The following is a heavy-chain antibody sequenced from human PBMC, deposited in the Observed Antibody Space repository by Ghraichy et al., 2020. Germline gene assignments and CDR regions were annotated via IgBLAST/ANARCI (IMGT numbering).Heavy chain of an antibody. CDR3: ARERRNGYSSGKTYYFYGMDV. CDR1: GGTFRNYA. CDR2: ITPILNIA. V-gene: IGHV1-69*04. D-gene: IGHD5-18*01. J-gene: IGHJ6*02. Sequence: SVKVSCKASGGTFRNYAISWVRQAPGQGLEWMGRITPILNIANSAQKFQGRVPITVDQSTSTAFMELNSLTSEDTAVYFCARERRNGYSSGKTYYFYGMDVWGQGTTVTVSS.